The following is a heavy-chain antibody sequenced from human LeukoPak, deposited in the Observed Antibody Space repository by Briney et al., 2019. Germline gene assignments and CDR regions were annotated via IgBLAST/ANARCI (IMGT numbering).Heavy chain of an antibody. D-gene: IGHD2-2*01. J-gene: IGHJ6*02. Sequence: GGSLRLSCAASGFTFSSYAMHWVRQAPGKGLEWVAVISYDGSNKYYADSVKGRFTISRDNSKNTLYLQMNSLRAEDTAVYYCAKDQCSSTSCYYYYGMDVWGQGTTVTVSS. CDR3: AKDQCSSTSCYYYYGMDV. V-gene: IGHV3-30-3*01. CDR1: GFTFSSYA. CDR2: ISYDGSNK.